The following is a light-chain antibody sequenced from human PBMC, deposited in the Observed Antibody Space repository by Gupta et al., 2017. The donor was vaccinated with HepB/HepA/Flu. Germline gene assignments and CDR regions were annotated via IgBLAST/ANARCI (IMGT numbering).Light chain of an antibody. CDR2: QDN. Sequence: YELTQPPVVTVTPGQTASITCNGDKLGNTYTCWYQQKPGQCPVLVIYQDNKRPSGSPERFSGSNSGNTATLTIRGTQPADEADYYCQTRDSSRYVFGTGTRVTVL. V-gene: IGLV3-1*01. CDR1: KLGNTY. CDR3: QTRDSSRYV. J-gene: IGLJ1*01.